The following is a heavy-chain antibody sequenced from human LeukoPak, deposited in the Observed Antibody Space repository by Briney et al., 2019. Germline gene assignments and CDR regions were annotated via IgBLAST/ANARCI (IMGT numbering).Heavy chain of an antibody. CDR3: ARGAQLAPHLTG. D-gene: IGHD1-14*01. J-gene: IGHJ4*02. CDR2: IIPIFGTA. CDR1: GGTFSSYA. V-gene: IGHV1-69*05. Sequence: ASVKVSCKASGGTFSSYAISWVRQAPGQGLEWMGGIIPIFGTANYAQKFQGRVTITTDESTSTAYMELSSLRSEDTAVYYCARGAQLAPHLTGWGQGTLVTVSS.